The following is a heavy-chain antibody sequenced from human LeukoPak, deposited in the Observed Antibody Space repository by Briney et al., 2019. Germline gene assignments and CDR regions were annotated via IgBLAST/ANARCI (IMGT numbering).Heavy chain of an antibody. CDR1: GFTFSSYE. CDR3: ARAYYYGSGSYYDY. D-gene: IGHD3-10*01. Sequence: GGSLRLSCAASGFTFSSYEMNWVRQAPGKGLEWVSYISSSGSTIYYADSVKGRFTISGDNAKNSLYLQMNSLRAEDTAVYYCARAYYYGSGSYYDYWGQGTLVTVSS. J-gene: IGHJ4*02. V-gene: IGHV3-48*03. CDR2: ISSSGSTI.